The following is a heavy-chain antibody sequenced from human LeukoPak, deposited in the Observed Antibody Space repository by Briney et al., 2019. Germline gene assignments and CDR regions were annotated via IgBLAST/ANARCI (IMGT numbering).Heavy chain of an antibody. J-gene: IGHJ4*02. CDR1: GFTFGGYA. CDR2: TSYDGDNK. D-gene: IGHD2-2*01. Sequence: GGSLRLSCAASGFTFGGYAMHWVRQAPGKGLEWVAVTSYDGDNKYYADSVKGRFTISRDNSKNTLYLQINSLKPEDTAVYYCARDGGQSIVIVPATIVYWGQGTLVTVSS. CDR3: ARDGGQSIVIVPATIVY. V-gene: IGHV3-30-3*01.